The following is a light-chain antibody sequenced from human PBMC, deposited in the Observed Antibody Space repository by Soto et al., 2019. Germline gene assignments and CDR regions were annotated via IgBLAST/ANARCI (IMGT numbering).Light chain of an antibody. Sequence: DIQMTHSPPALSASVGDRVTITCRASQSVSSWLAWYQQKPGRAPKLLIYKASSLESGVPSRFSGSGSGTEFTLTISSLQPVDFATYYCQQYNSYLTFGQGTKVDIK. CDR2: KAS. CDR1: QSVSSW. J-gene: IGKJ1*01. CDR3: QQYNSYLT. V-gene: IGKV1-5*03.